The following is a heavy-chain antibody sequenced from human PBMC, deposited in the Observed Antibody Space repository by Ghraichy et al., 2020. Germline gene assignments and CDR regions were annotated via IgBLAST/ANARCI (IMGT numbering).Heavy chain of an antibody. CDR1: GDFISRYY. V-gene: IGHV4-4*07. J-gene: IGHJ4*02. CDR2: VSTDGSA. Sequence: SETLSLTCTVSGDFISRYYWGWVRQPAGKGLEWIGRVSTDGSANYNPSLKSRVTVSADTSKNQFSLKLSSVTAADTAMYYCARGPPAHCGGDCYYFFDYWGQGTLVTVSS. D-gene: IGHD2-21*02. CDR3: ARGPPAHCGGDCYYFFDY.